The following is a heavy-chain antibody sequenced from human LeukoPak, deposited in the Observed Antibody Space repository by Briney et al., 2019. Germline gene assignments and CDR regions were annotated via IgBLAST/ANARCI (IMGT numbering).Heavy chain of an antibody. CDR3: ARDRKYDFWSGYWPLDY. Sequence: EASVKVSCKASGYTFTSYGISWVRQAPGQGLEWMGWISAYNGNTNYAQKLQGRVTMTRDMSTSTVYMELSSLRSEDTAVYYCARDRKYDFWSGYWPLDYWGQGTLVTVSS. CDR1: GYTFTSYG. CDR2: ISAYNGNT. V-gene: IGHV1-18*01. J-gene: IGHJ4*02. D-gene: IGHD3-3*01.